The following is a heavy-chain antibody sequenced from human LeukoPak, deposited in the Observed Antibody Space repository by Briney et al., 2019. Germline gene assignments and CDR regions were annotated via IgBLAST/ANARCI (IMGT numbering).Heavy chain of an antibody. J-gene: IGHJ5*02. Sequence: SGTLSLTCAVSGGSMITNDWWSWVRQPPGKGLEWIGEIYHNGDTKYNPSFESRVTMSVDKSKTQFSLKLTSVTAADAAMYYCARVTWLGELGNWFDPLGPGNPGQRLL. CDR1: GGSMITNDW. CDR2: IYHNGDT. CDR3: ARVTWLGELGNWFDP. D-gene: IGHD3-10*01. V-gene: IGHV4-4*02.